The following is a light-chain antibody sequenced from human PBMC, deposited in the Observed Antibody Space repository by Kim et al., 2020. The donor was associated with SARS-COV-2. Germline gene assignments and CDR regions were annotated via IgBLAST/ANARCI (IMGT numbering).Light chain of an antibody. CDR3: AAWDDRLSAWV. CDR2: NNN. CDR1: GSNIGRNA. J-gene: IGLJ3*02. Sequence: ELTQPPSASGTPGQRVTISCSGSGSNIGRNAIYWYQQLPGTAPKLLISNNNQRPSGVPDRFSGSMSGASASLAISGFQSEDEADYYCAAWDDRLSAWVFGGGTQLTVL. V-gene: IGLV1-44*01.